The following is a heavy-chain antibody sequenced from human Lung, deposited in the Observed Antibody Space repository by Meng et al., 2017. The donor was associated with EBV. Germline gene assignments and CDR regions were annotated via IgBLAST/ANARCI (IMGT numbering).Heavy chain of an antibody. CDR2: MNPNRGTT. D-gene: IGHD6-19*01. CDR1: GYTFTSYD. CDR3: ATGVADFEY. J-gene: IGHJ4*02. Sequence: VELVQSGAEVKTPGASVKVSCKASGYTFTSYDINWVRQGTGQGLEWMGWMNPNRGTTGYAQKFQGRVTMTRNISKSTAYMDLSSLRSEDTAVYYCATGVADFEYWGQGTLVTVSS. V-gene: IGHV1-8*01.